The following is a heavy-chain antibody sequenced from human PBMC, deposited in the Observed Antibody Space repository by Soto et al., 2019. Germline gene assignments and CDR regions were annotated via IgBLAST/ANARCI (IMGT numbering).Heavy chain of an antibody. J-gene: IGHJ3*02. Sequence: SVKVSCKASGGTFSSYAISWVRQAPGQGLEWMGGIIPIFGTANYAQKFQGRVTITADESTSTAYMELSSLRSEDTAVYYCARDGPGYCSSTSCYDDAFDIWGQGTMVTVSS. V-gene: IGHV1-69*13. D-gene: IGHD2-2*03. CDR1: GGTFSSYA. CDR2: IIPIFGTA. CDR3: ARDGPGYCSSTSCYDDAFDI.